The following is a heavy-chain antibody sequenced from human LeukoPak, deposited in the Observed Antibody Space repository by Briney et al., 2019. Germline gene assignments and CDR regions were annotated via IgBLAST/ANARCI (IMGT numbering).Heavy chain of an antibody. CDR2: IDYSGST. V-gene: IGHV4-59*01. D-gene: IGHD3-16*01. J-gene: IGHJ4*02. CDR3: ARRFGWDSFDY. Sequence: SVTLSLTCTVSRGSMSHYYWSWIRQPPGKGLEWIGYIDYSGSTNYNPSLKSRLTISLDTSKNQFSLKLSSVTPADTAVYYCARRFGWDSFDYWGQGTLVTVSS. CDR1: RGSMSHYY.